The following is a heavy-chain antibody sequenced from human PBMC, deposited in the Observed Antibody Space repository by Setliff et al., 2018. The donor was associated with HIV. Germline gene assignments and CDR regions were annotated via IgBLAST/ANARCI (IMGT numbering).Heavy chain of an antibody. Sequence: SETLSLTCAVSGGSISSRNWWSWVRQPPGKGLEWIGEIYHSGSTNYNPSLKSRVTISVDKSKKQFSLKLSSVTAADTAVYYCARILRYFDFANYFYYMDVWGKGTTVTVSS. J-gene: IGHJ6*03. CDR2: IYHSGST. CDR3: ARILRYFDFANYFYYMDV. CDR1: GGSISSRNW. V-gene: IGHV4-4*02. D-gene: IGHD3-9*01.